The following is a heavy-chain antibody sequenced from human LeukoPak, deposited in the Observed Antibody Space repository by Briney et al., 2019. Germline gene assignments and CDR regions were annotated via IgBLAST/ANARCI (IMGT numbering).Heavy chain of an antibody. CDR2: ISYDGSLK. CDR1: GFTFSSFG. V-gene: IGHV3-30*18. Sequence: GGSLRLSCAASGFTFSSFGMHWVRQAPGKGLEWVAVISYDGSLKHYLDSVKGRFTISRDNSKNTLYLQMDSLRVEDTAVYHCVKKYSYGSGAGDALDIWGHGTLVTVSS. D-gene: IGHD3-10*01. J-gene: IGHJ3*02. CDR3: VKKYSYGSGAGDALDI.